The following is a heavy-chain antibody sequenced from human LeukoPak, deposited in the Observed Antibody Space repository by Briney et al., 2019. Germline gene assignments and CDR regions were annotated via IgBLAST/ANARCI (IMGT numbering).Heavy chain of an antibody. D-gene: IGHD3-16*02. CDR1: GGTFSGYY. V-gene: IGHV4-34*01. CDR2: INHSGST. CDR3: ARCVRYYYYYMDV. Sequence: SETLSLTCAVSGGTFSGYYWSWIRQPPGKGLEWIGDINHSGSTNYNPSLKGRVTISVDTSKDQFSLKLSSVTAADTAVYYCARCVRYYYYYMDVWGKGTTVTVSS. J-gene: IGHJ6*03.